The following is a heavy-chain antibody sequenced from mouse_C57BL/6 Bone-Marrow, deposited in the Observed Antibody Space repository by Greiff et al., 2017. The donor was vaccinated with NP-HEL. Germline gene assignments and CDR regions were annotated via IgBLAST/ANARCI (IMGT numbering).Heavy chain of an antibody. Sequence: QVQLQQSGAELVKPGASVKMSCKASGYTFTSYWITWVKQRPGQGLEWIGDIYPGSGSTNYNEKFKSKATLTVDTSSSTAYMQLSSLTSEDSAVYYCAGVWDHDPYFDVWGTGTTVTVSS. D-gene: IGHD2-4*01. CDR1: GYTFTSYW. J-gene: IGHJ1*03. CDR3: AGVWDHDPYFDV. CDR2: IYPGSGST. V-gene: IGHV1-55*01.